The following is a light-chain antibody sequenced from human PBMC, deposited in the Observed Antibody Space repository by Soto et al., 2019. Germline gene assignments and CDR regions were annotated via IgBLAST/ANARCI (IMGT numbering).Light chain of an antibody. CDR2: GVY. V-gene: IGLV2-14*01. J-gene: IGLJ2*01. CDR3: SSFTNNNTPHVV. Sequence: HSALTQPASVSGSPGQSITISCTGTDSDVGGYNYVSWYQQHPGKAPKLMIYGVYNRPSGVSNRFSGSKSGNTASLTISGLQAEDEADYYCSSFTNNNTPHVVFGGGTKVTVL. CDR1: DSDVGGYNY.